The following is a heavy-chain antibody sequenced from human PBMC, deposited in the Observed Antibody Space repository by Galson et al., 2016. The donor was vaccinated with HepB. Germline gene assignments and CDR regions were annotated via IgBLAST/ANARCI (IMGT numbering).Heavy chain of an antibody. Sequence: SLRLSCAASGFIVSSNYMSWVRQAPGKGLEWVSIIYSGGGTNYADSVKGRFTISRDNSKNTLYLQMNSLRAEDAALYYCAREDPTKFCTGGVCYTGGFDSWGQGTLVAVSS. V-gene: IGHV3-53*01. CDR3: AREDPTKFCTGGVCYTGGFDS. J-gene: IGHJ4*02. CDR1: GFIVSSNY. D-gene: IGHD2-8*02. CDR2: IYSGGGT.